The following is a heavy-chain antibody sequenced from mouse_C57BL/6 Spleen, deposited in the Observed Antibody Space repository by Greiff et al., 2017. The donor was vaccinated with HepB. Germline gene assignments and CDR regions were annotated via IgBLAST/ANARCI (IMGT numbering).Heavy chain of an antibody. V-gene: IGHV1-76*01. J-gene: IGHJ4*01. CDR3: ARHGAMDY. CDR2: IYPGSGNT. Sequence: VQLQQSGAELVRPGASVKLSCKASGYTFTDYYINWVKQRPGQGLEWIGRIYPGSGNTDYNEKFKGKATLTAEKSSSTAYMQLSSRTSEDSAVYFCARHGAMDYWGQGTSVTVSS. CDR1: GYTFTDYY.